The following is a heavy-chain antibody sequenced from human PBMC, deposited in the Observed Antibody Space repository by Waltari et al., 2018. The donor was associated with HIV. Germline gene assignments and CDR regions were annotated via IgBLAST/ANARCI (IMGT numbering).Heavy chain of an antibody. D-gene: IGHD1-7*01. V-gene: IGHV3-74*01. CDR1: GFTFRSYW. CDR3: ARAGRDGKLPPDY. Sequence: EVQLVVSGGGLVQPGGSLRLSCAAPGFTFRSYWPPGVPQVPGKGLVWFSRINSEGGSTSYADSVKGRFTISRDNAKNTLYLQMNSLRAEDTAVYYCARAGRDGKLPPDYWGQGTLVTVSS. J-gene: IGHJ4*02. CDR2: INSEGGST.